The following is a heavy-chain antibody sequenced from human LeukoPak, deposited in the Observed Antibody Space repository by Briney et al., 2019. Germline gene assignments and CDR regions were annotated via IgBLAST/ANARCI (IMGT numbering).Heavy chain of an antibody. D-gene: IGHD1-26*01. J-gene: IGHJ5*02. CDR2: IKSKTDGGTT. V-gene: IGHV3-15*01. CDR3: TTDYSGSS. CDR1: GFTFSDYY. Sequence: KPGGSLRLSCAASGFTFSDYYMSWIRQAPGKGLEWVGRIKSKTDGGTTDYAAPVKGRITISRDDSKNTLYLQMNSLKTEDTAVYYCTTDYSGSSWGQGTLVTVSS.